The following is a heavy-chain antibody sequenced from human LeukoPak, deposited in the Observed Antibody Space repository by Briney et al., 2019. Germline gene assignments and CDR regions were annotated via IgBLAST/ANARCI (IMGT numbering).Heavy chain of an antibody. CDR3: ARSRGYSYGYIDY. CDR1: GFTFSSYS. J-gene: IGHJ4*02. D-gene: IGHD5-18*01. CDR2: ISSSSSTI. Sequence: PGGSLRLSCAASGFTFSSYSMNWVRQAPGKGLEWVSYISSSSSTIYYADSVKGRFTISRDNAKNSLYLQMNSLRAEDTAVYYCARSRGYSYGYIDYWGQGTLVTVSS. V-gene: IGHV3-48*04.